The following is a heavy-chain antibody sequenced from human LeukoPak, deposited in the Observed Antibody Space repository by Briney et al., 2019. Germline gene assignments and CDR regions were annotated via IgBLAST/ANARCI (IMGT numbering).Heavy chain of an antibody. CDR1: GFTFTNYA. CDR3: AKSLIIAAAPGMDV. V-gene: IGHV3-23*01. D-gene: IGHD6-25*01. Sequence: GGSLRLSCAASGFTFTNYAMSWVRQAPGKGLEWVSAISGSGGSTYYADSVKGRFTISRDNSKNTLYLQMNSLRAEDTAVYYCAKSLIIAAAPGMDVWGQGTTVTVSS. J-gene: IGHJ6*02. CDR2: ISGSGGST.